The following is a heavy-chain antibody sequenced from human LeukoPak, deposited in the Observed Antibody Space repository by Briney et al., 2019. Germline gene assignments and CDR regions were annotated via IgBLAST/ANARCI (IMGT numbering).Heavy chain of an antibody. CDR2: ISYDGSNK. V-gene: IGHV3-30-3*01. J-gene: IGHJ6*02. CDR3: ARDRGYAMDV. D-gene: IGHD1-1*01. CDR1: GFTFSSYA. Sequence: PGGSLRLSCAASGFTFSSYAMHWVRQAPGKGLEWVAVISYDGSNKYYADSVKGRFTISRDHSKNTLYLQMNSLRAEDTAVYYCARDRGYAMDVWGQGTTVTVSS.